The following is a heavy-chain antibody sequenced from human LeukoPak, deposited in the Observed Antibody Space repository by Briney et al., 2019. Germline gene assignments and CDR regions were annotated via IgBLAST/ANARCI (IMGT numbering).Heavy chain of an antibody. CDR3: ARAARQLDDAFDI. CDR1: GFTVSSNY. D-gene: IGHD6-6*01. J-gene: IGHJ3*02. CDR2: IYSGGST. Sequence: GGSLRLSCAASGFTVSSNYMSWARQAPGKGLEWVSVIYSGGSTYYADSVKGRFTISRDNSKNTLYLRMNSLRAEDTAVYYCARAARQLDDAFDIWGQGTMVTVSS. V-gene: IGHV3-53*01.